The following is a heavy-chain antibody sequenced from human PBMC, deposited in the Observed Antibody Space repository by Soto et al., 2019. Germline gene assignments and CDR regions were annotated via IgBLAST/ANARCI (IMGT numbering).Heavy chain of an antibody. CDR2: INAGNGNT. CDR3: ARSIVVVTALDY. CDR1: GYTFTSYA. J-gene: IGHJ4*02. V-gene: IGHV1-3*05. Sequence: QVQLVQSGAEEKKPGASVKVSCKASGYTFTSYAMHWVRQAPGQRLEWMGWINAGNGNTKYSQKFQGRVTITRATSASTGYMELSSLRSESPEVYYCARSIVVVTALDYWGQGTLVTV. D-gene: IGHD2-21*02.